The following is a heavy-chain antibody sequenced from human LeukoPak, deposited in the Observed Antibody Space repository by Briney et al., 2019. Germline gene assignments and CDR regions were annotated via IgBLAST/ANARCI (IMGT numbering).Heavy chain of an antibody. CDR3: ARVVWNYYMDV. CDR1: GVCISGYY. Sequence: PLDPLSFTYTVSGVCISGYYWSWIRQPPCQRLEWIGYIYYSGSTNYNPSLKSRVTISVDTSKNQFSLKLSSVTAADTAVYYCARVVWNYYMDVWGKGTTVTVSS. V-gene: IGHV4-59*07. J-gene: IGHJ6*03. CDR2: IYYSGST. D-gene: IGHD3-16*01.